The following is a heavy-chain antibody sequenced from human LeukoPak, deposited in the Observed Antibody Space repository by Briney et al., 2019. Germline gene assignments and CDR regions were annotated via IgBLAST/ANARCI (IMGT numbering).Heavy chain of an antibody. D-gene: IGHD4-17*01. V-gene: IGHV1-18*01. CDR1: GYTFTNYA. J-gene: IGHJ4*02. Sequence: ASVKASCKASGYTFTNYAITWVRQAPGQGLEWMGWISTYIANTKYAQNFQGRVTMTTDTSTSTAYMELRNLRSDDTAMYYCARDNPTSPNPSHYGDYVPFDYWGQGALVTVSS. CDR2: ISTYIANT. CDR3: ARDNPTSPNPSHYGDYVPFDY.